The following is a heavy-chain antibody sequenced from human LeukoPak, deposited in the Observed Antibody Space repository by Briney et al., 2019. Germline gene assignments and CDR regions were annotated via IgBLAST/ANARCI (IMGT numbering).Heavy chain of an antibody. D-gene: IGHD5-12*01. CDR1: GFTFSSYS. Sequence: GGSLRLSCAASGFTFSSYSMNWVRQAPGKGLEWVSSISSSSSYIYYADSVKGRFTISRDNAKNSLYLQMNSLRAEDTAVYYCARVKGLRDRPFDYWGQGTLVTVSS. J-gene: IGHJ4*02. CDR2: ISSSSSYI. CDR3: ARVKGLRDRPFDY. V-gene: IGHV3-21*04.